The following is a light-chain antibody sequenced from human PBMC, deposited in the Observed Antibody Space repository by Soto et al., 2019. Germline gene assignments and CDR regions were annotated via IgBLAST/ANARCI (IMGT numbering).Light chain of an antibody. Sequence: EMVLTQSPVTLSLSPGERATLSCRASQSVSSYLAWYQQKPGQAPRLLIYDASNRATGIPARFSGSGSGTDCTLTISGLDPEDCAVFYCQQSSNWTPITGGQGARLEIK. J-gene: IGKJ5*01. V-gene: IGKV3-11*01. CDR1: QSVSSY. CDR2: DAS. CDR3: QQSSNWTPIT.